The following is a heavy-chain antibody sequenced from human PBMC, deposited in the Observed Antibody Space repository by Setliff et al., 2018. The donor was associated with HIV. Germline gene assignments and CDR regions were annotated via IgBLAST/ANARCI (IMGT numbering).Heavy chain of an antibody. Sequence: PGGSLRLSCVASGLTFNRYWMSWVRQVPGKGLEWVCKTTYDGSESYYVDSVKGRFIASTDNAKHSLFLQMSSLEAEDTAVYYCVGEERGADSGSNYSSRWFDRWGQGTLVTVSS. J-gene: IGHJ5*02. D-gene: IGHD1-26*01. CDR3: VGEERGADSGSNYSSRWFDR. CDR1: GLTFNRYW. V-gene: IGHV3-7*03. CDR2: TTYDGSES.